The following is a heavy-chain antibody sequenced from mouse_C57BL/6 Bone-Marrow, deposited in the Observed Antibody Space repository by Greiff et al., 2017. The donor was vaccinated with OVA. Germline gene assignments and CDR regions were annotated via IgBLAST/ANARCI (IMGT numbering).Heavy chain of an antibody. Sequence: VQLQQSGPGLVQPSQSLSITCTVSGFSLTSYGVHWVRQSPGKGLEWLGVIWSGGSTAYNAAFISRLSISKDNSKSKVFFKRNSLQADDTAIYDCARNGELQARFAYWGQGTLVTVSA. CDR1: GFSLTSYG. J-gene: IGHJ3*01. V-gene: IGHV2-2*01. CDR2: IWSGGST. CDR3: ARNGELQARFAY.